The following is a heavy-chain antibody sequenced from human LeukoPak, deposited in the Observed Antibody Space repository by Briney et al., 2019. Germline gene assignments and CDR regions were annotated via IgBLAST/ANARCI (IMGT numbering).Heavy chain of an antibody. Sequence: GGSLRLSCAASGFTYSNYAMTWVRQAPGKGLEWVSTIVGSGATTYYADSVKGRFTISRDNSKNTLYLQMNSLRAEDTAVYYCAKGYYDSSGYYFDDWGQGTLVTVSS. V-gene: IGHV3-23*01. CDR2: IVGSGATT. J-gene: IGHJ4*02. D-gene: IGHD3-22*01. CDR3: AKGYYDSSGYYFDD. CDR1: GFTYSNYA.